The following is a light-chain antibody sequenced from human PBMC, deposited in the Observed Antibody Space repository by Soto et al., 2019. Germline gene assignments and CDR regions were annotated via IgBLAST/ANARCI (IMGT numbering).Light chain of an antibody. Sequence: AIRMTHSPSSFSASTGDRVTITCRASQGISSYLAWYQQKPGKAPKLLIYAASTLQSGVPSRFSGSGSGTNFSLTITCLQSEDFATYYYQQYYSYPWTFGQGTKVEIK. CDR3: QQYYSYPWT. CDR1: QGISSY. J-gene: IGKJ1*01. CDR2: AAS. V-gene: IGKV1-8*01.